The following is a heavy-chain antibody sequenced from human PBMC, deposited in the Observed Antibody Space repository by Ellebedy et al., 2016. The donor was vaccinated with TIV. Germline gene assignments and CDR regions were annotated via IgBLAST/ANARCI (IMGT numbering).Heavy chain of an antibody. Sequence: GGSLRLSCVASGFTFSNHWMHWVRQVPGKGLVWVSRVYLDGSITHYADSVNGRFTISRDNAKNTLYLQMDSLRAEDTAVYYCARLRGADFVGSWGQGTLVTVSS. J-gene: IGHJ4*02. D-gene: IGHD2-15*01. V-gene: IGHV3-74*01. CDR1: GFTFSNHW. CDR2: VYLDGSIT. CDR3: ARLRGADFVGS.